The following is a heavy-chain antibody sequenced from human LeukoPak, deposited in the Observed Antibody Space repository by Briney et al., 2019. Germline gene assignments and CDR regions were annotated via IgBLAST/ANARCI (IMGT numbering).Heavy chain of an antibody. CDR3: ARGPSVLGAIDK. V-gene: IGHV3-74*01. Sequence: GGSLRLSCAAPGFIFSRYWMHWVRQAPGKELVLVSRINNDGSITNSADSVKGRFTISRDNAKEMLYLQMDSLRVKDTATYYCARGPSVLGAIDKWGQGTLVAVSS. CDR2: INNDGSIT. D-gene: IGHD3-10*01. J-gene: IGHJ4*02. CDR1: GFIFSRYW.